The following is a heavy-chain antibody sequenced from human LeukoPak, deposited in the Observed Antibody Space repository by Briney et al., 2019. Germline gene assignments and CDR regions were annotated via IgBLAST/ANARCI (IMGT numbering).Heavy chain of an antibody. CDR2: ISGSGGST. CDR3: AKGSHSSSWFFDY. J-gene: IGHJ4*02. D-gene: IGHD6-13*01. V-gene: IGHV3-23*01. CDR1: GFTFSSYA. Sequence: SGGSLRLSCAASGFTFSSYAMSWVRQAPGKGLEWVSVISGSGGSTYYADSVKGRFTISRDNSKNTLYLQMNSLRAEDTAVYYCAKGSHSSSWFFDYWGQGTLVTVSS.